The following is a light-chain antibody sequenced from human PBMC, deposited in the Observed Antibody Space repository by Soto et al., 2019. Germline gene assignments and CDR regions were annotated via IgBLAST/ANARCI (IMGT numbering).Light chain of an antibody. CDR3: QQYDSFSVT. J-gene: IGKJ5*01. CDR2: DSS. V-gene: IGKV1-5*01. CDR1: QSISIW. Sequence: DIQMTQYPSTLSSSVGDRFTITCRASQSISIWLAWYQQKPGRAPKLLIYDSSSLESGVPSGFSGSGSGTEFRLTISTVQPDDFATYYCQQYDSFSVTFGQGTRLEIK.